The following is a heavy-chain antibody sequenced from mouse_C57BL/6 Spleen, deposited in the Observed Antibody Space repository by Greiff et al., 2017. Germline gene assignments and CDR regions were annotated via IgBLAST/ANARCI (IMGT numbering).Heavy chain of an antibody. CDR3: ARPYRSYAMDY. V-gene: IGHV4-1*01. Sequence: VKVIESGGGLVQPGGSLKLSCAASGIAFSRYWMSWVRRAPGKGLEWIGEINPDSSTINYAPSLKDKFIISRDNAKNTLYLQMSKVRSEDTALYYCARPYRSYAMDYWGQGTSVTVSS. J-gene: IGHJ4*01. CDR2: INPDSSTI. CDR1: GIAFSRYW. D-gene: IGHD2-14*01.